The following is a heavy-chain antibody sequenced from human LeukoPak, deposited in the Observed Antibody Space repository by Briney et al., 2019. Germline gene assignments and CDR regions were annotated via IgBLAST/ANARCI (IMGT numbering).Heavy chain of an antibody. Sequence: ASVKVSCKASGYTFTSYGISWVRQAPGQGLEWMGWMNPNSGNTGYAQKFQGRVTMTRNTSISTAYMELSSLRSEDTAVYYCARGITIFGVDIVYWFDPWGQGTLVTVSS. D-gene: IGHD3-3*01. CDR2: MNPNSGNT. J-gene: IGHJ5*02. CDR1: GYTFTSYG. CDR3: ARGITIFGVDIVYWFDP. V-gene: IGHV1-8*02.